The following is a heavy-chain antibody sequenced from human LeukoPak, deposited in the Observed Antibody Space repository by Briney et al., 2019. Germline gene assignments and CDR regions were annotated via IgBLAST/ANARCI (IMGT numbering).Heavy chain of an antibody. Sequence: PGGSLRLSCAASGFTFGSFAMSWVRQAPGKGPEWVSGISGSGDATFYADSVKGRFTISRDNSKNTLYLQMNSLRAEDTAVYYCAKALIEYSSSSADYWGQGTLVTVSS. J-gene: IGHJ4*02. D-gene: IGHD6-6*01. CDR3: AKALIEYSSSSADY. V-gene: IGHV3-23*01. CDR1: GFTFGSFA. CDR2: ISGSGDAT.